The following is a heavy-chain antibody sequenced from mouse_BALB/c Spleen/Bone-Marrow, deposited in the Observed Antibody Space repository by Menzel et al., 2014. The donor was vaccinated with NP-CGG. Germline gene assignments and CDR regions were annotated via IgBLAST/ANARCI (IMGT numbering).Heavy chain of an antibody. CDR2: INPSNGGT. V-gene: IGHV1S81*02. Sequence: QVQLKQSGAELVKPGTSVKLSCKASGYTFTSYYIYWVKQRPGQGLKWIGEINPSNGGTNFNEKFKSKATLTVDKSSSTAYMQLSSLTSEDSAVYYCTRLSLLRGYFDYWGQGTILTVSS. CDR3: TRLSLLRGYFDY. J-gene: IGHJ2*01. D-gene: IGHD1-2*01. CDR1: GYTFTSYY.